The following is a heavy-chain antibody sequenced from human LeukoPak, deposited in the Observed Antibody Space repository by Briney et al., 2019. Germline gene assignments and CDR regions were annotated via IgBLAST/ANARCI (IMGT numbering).Heavy chain of an antibody. D-gene: IGHD2-2*01. Sequence: GGSLRLSCAASGFTFSSYAMSWVRQAPGKGLEWVSAISGSGGSTYYADSVKGRFTISRDDSKNTLYLQMNSLRAEDTAVYYCAKEGEQIVVVPAANVYFQHWGQGTLVTVSS. CDR3: AKEGEQIVVVPAANVYFQH. V-gene: IGHV3-23*01. CDR1: GFTFSSYA. CDR2: ISGSGGST. J-gene: IGHJ1*01.